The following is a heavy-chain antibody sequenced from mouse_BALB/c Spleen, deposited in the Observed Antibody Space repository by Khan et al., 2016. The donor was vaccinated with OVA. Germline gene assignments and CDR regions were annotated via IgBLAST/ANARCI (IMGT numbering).Heavy chain of an antibody. V-gene: IGHV14-3*02. CDR2: IDPANGNT. CDR1: GFNIEDTY. D-gene: IGHD4-1*01. CDR3: VRDYWDVFAY. J-gene: IGHJ3*01. Sequence: VQLKESGAELVKPGASVKLSCTASGFNIEDTYIHWVKQRPEQGLEWIGRIDPANGNTKYDPKFQGKATKTADTSSNTAYLQLSSLTSEDTAVDYCVRDYWDVFAYWGQGTLVTVSA.